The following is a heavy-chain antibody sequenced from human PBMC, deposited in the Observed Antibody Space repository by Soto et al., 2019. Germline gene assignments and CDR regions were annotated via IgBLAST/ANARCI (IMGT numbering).Heavy chain of an antibody. J-gene: IGHJ4*02. D-gene: IGHD4-17*01. Sequence: VQLMQSGAEVKQPGSSVKVSCKASGGTFSSHSINWVRQAPGQGLDWMGGIITLFGTANYAQNFQGRVTITADQSPSTAYMELNSLRSDDTAVYYCAREVGYGDFSAALLDWGQGTLVTVSS. CDR2: IITLFGTA. V-gene: IGHV1-69*01. CDR1: GGTFSSHS. CDR3: AREVGYGDFSAALLD.